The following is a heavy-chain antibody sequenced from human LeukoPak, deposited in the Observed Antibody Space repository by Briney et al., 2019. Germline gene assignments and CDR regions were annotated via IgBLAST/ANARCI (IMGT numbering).Heavy chain of an antibody. D-gene: IGHD6-19*01. V-gene: IGHV3-23*01. Sequence: PGGTLRLSCAASGFTFSSYAMSWVRQAPGKGLEWVSAISGSGGSTYYADSVKGRFTISRDNSKNTLYLQMNSLRAEDTAVYYCAKDLSHADSSGWYEPFDYWGQGTLVTVSS. CDR3: AKDLSHADSSGWYEPFDY. CDR2: ISGSGGST. J-gene: IGHJ4*02. CDR1: GFTFSSYA.